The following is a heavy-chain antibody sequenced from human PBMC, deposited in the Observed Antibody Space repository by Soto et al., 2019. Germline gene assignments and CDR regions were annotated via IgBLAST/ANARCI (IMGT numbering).Heavy chain of an antibody. CDR3: ANLEFGTTRTNRPDY. CDR1: GLTFSSYA. J-gene: IGHJ4*02. D-gene: IGHD3-3*01. CDR2: ITGSGYDT. Sequence: EVQLLESGGGLVQPGGSLRLSCAASGLTFSSYAMSWVRQAPGKGLEWVSAITGSGYDTYYADSVRGRFTISRDNSKNTLYLQMSSLRVEDTAIYYCANLEFGTTRTNRPDYWGQGTLVTVSS. V-gene: IGHV3-23*01.